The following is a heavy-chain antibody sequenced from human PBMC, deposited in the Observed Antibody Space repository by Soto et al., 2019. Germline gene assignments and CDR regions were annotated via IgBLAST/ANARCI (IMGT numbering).Heavy chain of an antibody. Sequence: SETLSLTCTVSGVSINNSDFLWSWIRQPPGKGLEWIGYIYHSGSTYYNPSLKSRVTISVDRSKNQFSLKLSSVTAADTAVYYCARFLLWFWPWGQGTLVTVSS. CDR2: IYHSGST. V-gene: IGHV4-30-2*01. J-gene: IGHJ5*02. CDR1: GVSINNSDFL. D-gene: IGHD3-10*01. CDR3: ARFLLWFWP.